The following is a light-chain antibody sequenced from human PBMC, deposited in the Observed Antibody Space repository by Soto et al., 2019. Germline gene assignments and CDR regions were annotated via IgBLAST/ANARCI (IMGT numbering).Light chain of an antibody. CDR1: QSISTY. CDR2: AAS. CDR3: QQSYTTPLT. J-gene: IGKJ4*01. V-gene: IGKV1-39*01. Sequence: DIQMTQSPYSLSASVGDTVTITCLASQSISTYLNWYQQKPGKAPELLIYAASSLQSGVPFRFTGSGSVTDFTLTIVSLQPEEFASYYCQQSYTTPLTFGGGTKVEIK.